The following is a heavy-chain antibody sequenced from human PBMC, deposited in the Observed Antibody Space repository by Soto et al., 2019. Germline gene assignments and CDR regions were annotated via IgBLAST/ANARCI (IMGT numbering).Heavy chain of an antibody. J-gene: IGHJ4*02. CDR2: ISGDGSFT. V-gene: IGHV3-74*01. D-gene: IGHD2-21*01. CDR3: ARVGGGAGNFDY. CDR1: GFTFSNYW. Sequence: EVQLVESGGGLVQPGGSLRLSCGASGFTFSNYWMHWVRHAPGEGLVWVSRISGDGSFTRFADSVKGRFTISRDNAKNTMSLKMNSLRVDDTALYYCARVGGGAGNFDYLGQGTLVTVSS.